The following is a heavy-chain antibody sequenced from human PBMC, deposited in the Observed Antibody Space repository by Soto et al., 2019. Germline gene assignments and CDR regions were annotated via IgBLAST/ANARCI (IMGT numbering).Heavy chain of an antibody. CDR2: IRQDGSEK. CDR1: GFTFSSNW. V-gene: IGHV3-7*01. J-gene: IGHJ6*02. Sequence: PGGSLRLSCVGSGFTFSSNWMTWVRQAPGKGLEWVGNIRQDGSEKNYVDSVKGRFTISRDNAKNSLYLQMNSLRAEDTAVYYCARDRVVVVAATATGYGMDVWGQGTTVTVSS. CDR3: ARDRVVVVAATATGYGMDV. D-gene: IGHD2-15*01.